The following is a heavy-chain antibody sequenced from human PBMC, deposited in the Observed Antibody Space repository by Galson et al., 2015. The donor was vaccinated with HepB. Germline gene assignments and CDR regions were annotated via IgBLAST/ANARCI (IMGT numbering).Heavy chain of an antibody. V-gene: IGHV3-30-3*01. CDR3: ARDAMGRGSGSYSAFDY. CDR1: GFTFSNYA. Sequence: CAVSGFTFSNYAMHWVRQAPGKGLERVAAITSVGTTQYYADSVKGRFTISRDNSKNMMYLQMNSLRAEDTAVYYCARDAMGRGSGSYSAFDYWGQGTLVTVSS. J-gene: IGHJ4*02. CDR2: ITSVGTTQ. D-gene: IGHD1-26*01.